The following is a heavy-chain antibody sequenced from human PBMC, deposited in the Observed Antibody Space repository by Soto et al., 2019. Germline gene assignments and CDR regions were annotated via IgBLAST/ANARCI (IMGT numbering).Heavy chain of an antibody. CDR1: GFTFSSDA. CDR3: AKSPRYCTNGLCYPVYHFDY. V-gene: IGHV3-23*01. J-gene: IGHJ4*02. D-gene: IGHD2-8*01. Sequence: EVQLLESGGGLVQPGGSLRLSCAASGFTFSSDAMSWVRQAPGKGLEWVSGINGGGVSTYYAESVKGRFTISRDNSKNTVYLQMNSLRAEDTAAYHCAKSPRYCTNGLCYPVYHFDYWGQGSLVTVSS. CDR2: INGGGVST.